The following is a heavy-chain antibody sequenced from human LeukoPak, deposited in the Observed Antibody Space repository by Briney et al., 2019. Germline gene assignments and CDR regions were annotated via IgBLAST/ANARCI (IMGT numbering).Heavy chain of an antibody. CDR1: GGSFSGYY. CDR2: INHSGST. Sequence: PSETLSLTCAVYGGSFSGYYCSWIRQPPGKGLEWIGEINHSGSTNYNPSLKSRVTISVDTSKNQFSLKLSSVTAADTAVYYCAREGPEYYYDSSSLWDYWGQGTLVTVSS. D-gene: IGHD3-22*01. CDR3: AREGPEYYYDSSSLWDY. J-gene: IGHJ4*02. V-gene: IGHV4-34*01.